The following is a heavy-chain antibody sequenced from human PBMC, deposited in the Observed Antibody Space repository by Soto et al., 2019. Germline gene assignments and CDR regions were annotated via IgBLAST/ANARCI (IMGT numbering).Heavy chain of an antibody. Sequence: QVQLVQSGAEVKKPGASVKVSCKASGYTFTSYYMHWVRQAPGQGLEWMGIINPSGGSTSYAQKFQGRVTMTRDTSTSTVYMELSSLRSEDTAVYYCARNIVGALSPIYYYYGMDVWGQGTTVTVSS. D-gene: IGHD1-26*01. CDR2: INPSGGST. J-gene: IGHJ6*02. CDR1: GYTFTSYY. CDR3: ARNIVGALSPIYYYYGMDV. V-gene: IGHV1-46*01.